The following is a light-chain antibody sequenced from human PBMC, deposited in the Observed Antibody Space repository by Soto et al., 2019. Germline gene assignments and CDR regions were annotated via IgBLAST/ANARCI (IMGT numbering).Light chain of an antibody. J-gene: IGLJ2*01. Sequence: QSVLTQPPSVSGAPGQRVTISCTGSSSNIGAGYDVHWYQQFPGTAPKLLIYGNNNRPSGVPDRFSGSKSGTSASLAITGLQAEDEADYYCQSYDTSLSGSVLFGGGTKVTVL. CDR3: QSYDTSLSGSVL. CDR2: GNN. V-gene: IGLV1-40*01. CDR1: SSNIGAGYD.